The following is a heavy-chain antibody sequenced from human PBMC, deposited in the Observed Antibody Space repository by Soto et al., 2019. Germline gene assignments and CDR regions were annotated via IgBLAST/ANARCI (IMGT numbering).Heavy chain of an antibody. D-gene: IGHD3-22*01. CDR1: GFTFSSYW. CDR3: ASPRNDGSGTPFDH. J-gene: IGHJ4*02. Sequence: EVQLVESGGALVQPGGSLRLSCAASGFTFSSYWMHWVRQAPGKGLVWVSRINGDGSTTTYADSVKGRFIISRDNAKKMLYMQMNSLTAEDTAVYYFASPRNDGSGTPFDHWGQGTLVTVSS. CDR2: INGDGSTT. V-gene: IGHV3-74*01.